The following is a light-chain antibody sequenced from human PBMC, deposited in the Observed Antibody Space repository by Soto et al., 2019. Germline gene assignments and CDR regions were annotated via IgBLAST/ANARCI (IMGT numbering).Light chain of an antibody. J-gene: IGLJ1*01. Sequence: QSGLTQAAAVSGSPGQSITISCTGTSSDVGGYNYVSWYQQHPGKAPKLMIYDVSNRPSGVSNRFSGSKSGNTASLTISGLQAEDEADYYCSSYTSSSPLGFGTGTKVTVL. V-gene: IGLV2-14*01. CDR1: SSDVGGYNY. CDR3: SSYTSSSPLG. CDR2: DVS.